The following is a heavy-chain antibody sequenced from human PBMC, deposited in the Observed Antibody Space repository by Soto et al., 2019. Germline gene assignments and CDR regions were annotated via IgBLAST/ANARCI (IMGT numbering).Heavy chain of an antibody. Sequence: GGSLRLSCAASGFTFSDYYMSWIRQAPGKGLEWVSYISSSGSTIYYADSVKGGFTIARDNAKNSLYLQMNSLRAEDTAVYYCARDHGRSIAALLGYYYYYMDVWGKGTTVTVSS. V-gene: IGHV3-11*01. CDR1: GFTFSDYY. CDR3: ARDHGRSIAALLGYYYYYMDV. CDR2: ISSSGSTI. J-gene: IGHJ6*03. D-gene: IGHD6-6*01.